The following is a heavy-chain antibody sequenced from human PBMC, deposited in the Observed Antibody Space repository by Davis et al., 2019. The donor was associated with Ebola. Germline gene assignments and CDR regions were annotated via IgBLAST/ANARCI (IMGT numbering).Heavy chain of an antibody. J-gene: IGHJ6*02. V-gene: IGHV3-21*01. CDR1: GFTFSSYS. Sequence: PGGSLRLSCAASGFTFSSYSMTCVRQVPGNGLEWVSSISSSSSYIYYADSVKGRFTISRDNAKNSLYLQMNSLRAEETAVYYCARWKSIAAPPANYYGMDVWGQGTTVTVSS. CDR2: ISSSSSYI. D-gene: IGHD6-6*01. CDR3: ARWKSIAAPPANYYGMDV.